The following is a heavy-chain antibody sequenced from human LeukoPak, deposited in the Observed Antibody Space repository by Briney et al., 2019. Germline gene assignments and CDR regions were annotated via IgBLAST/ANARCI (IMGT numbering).Heavy chain of an antibody. J-gene: IGHJ4*02. Sequence: GGSLRLSCVVSGFTFSNYWMSWVRQAPGKGLEWVINIRPDGSEKYFVDPVKGRFTISRDNAKNSLYLQMNSLRAEDTAVYYCARDLSGPSVYWGQGTLVTVSS. D-gene: IGHD2-15*01. CDR1: GFTFSNYW. CDR3: ARDLSGPSVY. CDR2: IRPDGSEK. V-gene: IGHV3-7*01.